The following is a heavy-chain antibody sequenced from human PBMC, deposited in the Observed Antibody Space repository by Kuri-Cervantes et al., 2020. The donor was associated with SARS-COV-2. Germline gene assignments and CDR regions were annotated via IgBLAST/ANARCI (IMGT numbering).Heavy chain of an antibody. J-gene: IGHJ4*02. V-gene: IGHV3-30-3*01. CDR1: GFTFSNYA. D-gene: IGHD3-10*01. CDR2: ISYDGSNK. Sequence: LSLPCAASGFTFSNYAMHWVRQAPGKGLEWVAVISYDGSNKYYADSVKGRFTISRDNSKNTLYLQMNSLRAEDTAVYYCESELLWFGECWGQGTLVTVSS. CDR3: ESELLWFGEC.